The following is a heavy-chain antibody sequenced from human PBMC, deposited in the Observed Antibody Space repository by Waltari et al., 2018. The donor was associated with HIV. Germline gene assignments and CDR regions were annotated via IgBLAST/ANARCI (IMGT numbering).Heavy chain of an antibody. D-gene: IGHD3-10*01. CDR2: IYYSGST. CDR3: ARNVGAPYYYYYGMDV. J-gene: IGHJ6*02. Sequence: QVQLQESGPGLVKPSETLSLTCTVSGGSISSYYWSWIRKPPGKGLEWIGYIYYSGSTNYNPSLKSRVTISVDTSKNQFSLKLSSVTAADTAVYYCARNVGAPYYYYYGMDVWGQGTTVTVSS. CDR1: GGSISSYY. V-gene: IGHV4-59*01.